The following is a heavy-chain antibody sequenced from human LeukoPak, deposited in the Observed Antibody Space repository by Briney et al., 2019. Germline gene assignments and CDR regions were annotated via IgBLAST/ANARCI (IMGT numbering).Heavy chain of an antibody. J-gene: IGHJ4*02. V-gene: IGHV3-30*02. CDR1: GFTFSSYG. Sequence: PGGSLRLSCAASGFTFSSYGMHWVRQAPGKGLEWVAFIRYDGSNKYYADSVKGRFTISRDNSKNTLYLQMNSLRAEDTAVYYCAKDKQQQLVPSLDYWGQGTLVTVSS. D-gene: IGHD6-13*01. CDR3: AKDKQQQLVPSLDY. CDR2: IRYDGSNK.